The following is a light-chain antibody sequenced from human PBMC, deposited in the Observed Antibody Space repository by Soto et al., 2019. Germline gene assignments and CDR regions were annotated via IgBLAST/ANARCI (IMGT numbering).Light chain of an antibody. CDR2: KAS. CDR3: QRYNSYSPPAFT. Sequence: DIQMTQSPSTLSASVGDRVTITCRASQSISSWLAWYQQKPGKAPKLLIYKASSLESGVPSRFSGSGSGTEFTLTISSLQPDDFATYYCQRYNSYSPPAFTFGPGTKVDIK. CDR1: QSISSW. J-gene: IGKJ3*01. V-gene: IGKV1-5*03.